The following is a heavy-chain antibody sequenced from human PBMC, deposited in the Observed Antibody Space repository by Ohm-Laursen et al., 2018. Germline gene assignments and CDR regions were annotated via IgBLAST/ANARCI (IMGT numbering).Heavy chain of an antibody. CDR2: INPSRGNT. J-gene: IGHJ3*02. CDR1: GYTFTAYY. Sequence: SVKVSCKASGYTFTAYYIHWVRQAPGQGLEWMGLINPSRGNTDYAQKFQGRVTMTRDTSTSTVYMELSSLRSEDTAVYYCARDPSEMATIGSNAFDIWGQGTMVTVSS. V-gene: IGHV1-46*01. CDR3: ARDPSEMATIGSNAFDI. D-gene: IGHD5-24*01.